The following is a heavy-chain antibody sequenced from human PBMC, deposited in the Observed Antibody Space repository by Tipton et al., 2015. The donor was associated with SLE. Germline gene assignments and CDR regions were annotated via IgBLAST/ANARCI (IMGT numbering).Heavy chain of an antibody. J-gene: IGHJ3*02. CDR3: ARGSYGTDAFDI. CDR1: GGSMNTYY. V-gene: IGHV4-59*01. D-gene: IGHD3-10*01. Sequence: TLSLTCTVSGGSMNTYYWSWIRQPPGKGLEWIGYIYYSGTTNYNSSLKSRVTISVDTSKNQFSLKLNSVTAADTAVYYCARGSYGTDAFDIWGQGTMVTVSS. CDR2: IYYSGTT.